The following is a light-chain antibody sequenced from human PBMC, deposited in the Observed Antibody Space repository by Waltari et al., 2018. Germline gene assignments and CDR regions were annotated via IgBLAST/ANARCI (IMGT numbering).Light chain of an antibody. CDR1: QSLVHSDGNTF. J-gene: IGKJ2*01. Sequence: DVVMTQSPLSLPVTVGQPASISCRSSQSLVHSDGNTFLTWFQERPGQSPRRLIYMLSKRDSGVPDRFSGSGSGSDFTLKISRXEAEXVXXXXXXXXXXXPXTFGXGTXLEIK. CDR3: XXXXXXPXT. CDR2: MLS. V-gene: IGKV2-30*02.